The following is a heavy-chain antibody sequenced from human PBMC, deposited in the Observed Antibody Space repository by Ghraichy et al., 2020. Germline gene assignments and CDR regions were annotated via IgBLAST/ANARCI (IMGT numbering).Heavy chain of an antibody. CDR2: IYYSGST. J-gene: IGHJ5*02. D-gene: IGHD3-22*01. Sequence: LSLTCTVSGGSISSGGYYWSWIRQHPGKGLEWIGYIYYSGSTYYNPSLKSRVTISVDTSKNQFSLKLSSVTASDTAVYYCARVGIDDSSGGNWFDPWGQGTLVTVSS. V-gene: IGHV4-31*03. CDR3: ARVGIDDSSGGNWFDP. CDR1: GGSISSGGYY.